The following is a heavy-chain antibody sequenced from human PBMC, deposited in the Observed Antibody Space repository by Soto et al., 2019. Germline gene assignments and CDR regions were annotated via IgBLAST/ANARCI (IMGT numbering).Heavy chain of an antibody. CDR3: ARLVVPAAWGMDV. D-gene: IGHD2-2*01. CDR1: GGSISSGGYY. V-gene: IGHV4-31*03. Sequence: QVQLQESGPGLVKPSQTLSLTCTVSGGSISSGGYYWSWIRQHPGKGLEWIGYIYYSGSTYYNPSLKSRVTISVDTSKNQFALKLSSVTAADTAVYYCARLVVPAAWGMDVWGQGTTVTVSS. J-gene: IGHJ6*02. CDR2: IYYSGST.